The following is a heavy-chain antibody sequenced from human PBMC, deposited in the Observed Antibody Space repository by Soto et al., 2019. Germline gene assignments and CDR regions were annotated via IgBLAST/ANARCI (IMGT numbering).Heavy chain of an antibody. CDR3: AREEPGSGWYLGAFDI. Sequence: GGSLRLSCAASGFTFSSYEMNWVRQAPGKGLEWVSYISSSGSTIYYAGSVKGRFTISRDNAKNSLYLQMNSLRAEDTAVYYCAREEPGSGWYLGAFDIWGQGTMVTVSS. CDR1: GFTFSSYE. J-gene: IGHJ3*02. V-gene: IGHV3-48*03. D-gene: IGHD6-19*01. CDR2: ISSSGSTI.